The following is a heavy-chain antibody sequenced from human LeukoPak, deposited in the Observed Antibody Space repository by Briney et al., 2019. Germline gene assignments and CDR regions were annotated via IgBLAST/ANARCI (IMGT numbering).Heavy chain of an antibody. Sequence: HTGGSLRLSCAASGFTFSSYSMNWVRQAPGKGLEWVSYISSSSSTIYYADSVKGRFTISRDNAKNSLYLQMNSLRAEDTAVYYCARDEYSYGPDAFDIWGQGTMVTVSS. CDR2: ISSSSSTI. CDR1: GFTFSSYS. J-gene: IGHJ3*02. V-gene: IGHV3-48*01. D-gene: IGHD5-18*01. CDR3: ARDEYSYGPDAFDI.